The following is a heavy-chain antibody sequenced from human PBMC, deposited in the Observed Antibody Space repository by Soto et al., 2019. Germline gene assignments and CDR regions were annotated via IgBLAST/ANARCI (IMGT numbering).Heavy chain of an antibody. Sequence: ASVKVSCKASEYTFTTYAIHWVRQAPGQRLEWMGWINTGNGNTKYSQKFQGRVTITRDTSASTAYMELSSLRSEDTGVYFCVSRIPSWVFDYWGLGTLVTVSS. J-gene: IGHJ4*01. V-gene: IGHV1-3*04. D-gene: IGHD2-21*01. CDR1: EYTFTTYA. CDR2: INTGNGNT. CDR3: VSRIPSWVFDY.